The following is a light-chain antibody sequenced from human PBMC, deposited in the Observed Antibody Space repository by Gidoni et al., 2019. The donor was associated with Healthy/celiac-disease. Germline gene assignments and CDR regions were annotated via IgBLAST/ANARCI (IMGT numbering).Light chain of an antibody. CDR3: QQYGSSPGT. J-gene: IGKJ1*01. V-gene: IGKV3D-20*01. Sequence: IVLTQSPATLSLSPGERATLSCGASQSFSSSYLAWYQQKPGLAPRLLIYDASSRATGIPDRFSGSGSGTDFTLTISRLEPEDFAVYYCQQYGSSPGTFXQXTKVEIK. CDR2: DAS. CDR1: QSFSSSY.